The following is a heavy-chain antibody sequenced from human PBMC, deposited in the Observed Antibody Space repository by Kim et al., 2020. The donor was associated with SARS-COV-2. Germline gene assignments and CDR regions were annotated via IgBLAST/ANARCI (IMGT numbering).Heavy chain of an antibody. Sequence: SETLSLTCAVYGGSFSGYYWSWIRQPPGKGLEWIGEINHSGSTNYNPSLKSRVTISVDTSKNQFSLKLSSVTAADTAVYYCARGLVPAAAFDYWGQGTLVTVSS. CDR1: GGSFSGYY. V-gene: IGHV4-34*01. CDR3: ARGLVPAAAFDY. D-gene: IGHD2-2*01. J-gene: IGHJ4*02. CDR2: INHSGST.